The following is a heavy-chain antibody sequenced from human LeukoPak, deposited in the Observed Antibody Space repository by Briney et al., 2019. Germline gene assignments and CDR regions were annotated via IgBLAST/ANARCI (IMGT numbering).Heavy chain of an antibody. CDR3: ASGALVGAAAGSFDP. Sequence: ASGKVSCKASGYTFTGYYMHWVRQAPGQELEWMGWINPNSGGTNYAQKLQGRVTMTTDTSTSTAYMELRSLRSDDTAVYYCASGALVGAAAGSFDPWGQGTLVTVSS. J-gene: IGHJ5*02. CDR1: GYTFTGYY. D-gene: IGHD6-13*01. CDR2: INPNSGGT. V-gene: IGHV1-2*02.